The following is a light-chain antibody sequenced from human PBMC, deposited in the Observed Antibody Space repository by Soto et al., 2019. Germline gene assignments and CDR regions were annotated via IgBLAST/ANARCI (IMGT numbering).Light chain of an antibody. CDR3: QQFSSYWT. CDR2: DAS. Sequence: DIQMTQSPSTLSASVGDRVTITCRASQSISSWLAWYQQKPGKAPKLLISDASSLESGVPSRFSGDSSGTEFTLTINSLHPEDAATYFCQQFSSYWTFGQGTRVEIK. J-gene: IGKJ1*01. V-gene: IGKV1-5*01. CDR1: QSISSW.